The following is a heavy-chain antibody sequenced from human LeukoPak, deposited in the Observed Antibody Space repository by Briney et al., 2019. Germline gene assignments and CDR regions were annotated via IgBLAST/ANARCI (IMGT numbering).Heavy chain of an antibody. V-gene: IGHV4-59*01. CDR1: GGSISSYY. D-gene: IGHD3-16*01. CDR2: RYYSGST. CDR3: ARVRGDFETD. Sequence: SETLSLTCSVSGGSISSYYWTWIRQPPGKGLEWIGFRYYSGSTTYNPSLKGRVHLSDDTSKSHFSLKLISVTLTDMAIYYCARVRGDFETDWGQGTLVTVSS. J-gene: IGHJ1*01.